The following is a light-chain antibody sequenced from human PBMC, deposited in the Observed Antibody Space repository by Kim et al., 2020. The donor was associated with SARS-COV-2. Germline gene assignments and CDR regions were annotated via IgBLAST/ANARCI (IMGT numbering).Light chain of an antibody. CDR1: SGSVSTNYY. J-gene: IGLJ3*02. V-gene: IGLV8-61*01. Sequence: QAVVTQEPSFSVSPGGTVTLTCGLNSGSVSTNYYPNWYQQTPGQAPRALIYSTNTRSSGVPDRFSGSILGNKAALTITGAQADDESDYHCVLYMGNGIWVFGGGTKLTVL. CDR2: STN. CDR3: VLYMGNGIWV.